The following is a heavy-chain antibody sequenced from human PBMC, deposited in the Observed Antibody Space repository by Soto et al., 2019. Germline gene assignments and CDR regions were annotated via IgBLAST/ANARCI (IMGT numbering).Heavy chain of an antibody. CDR3: AIGRVPTVTTGYYYYYGMDV. J-gene: IGHJ6*02. D-gene: IGHD4-4*01. CDR2: IIPIFGTA. V-gene: IGHV1-69*01. CDR1: GGTFSSYA. Sequence: QVQLVQSGAEVKKPGSSVKVSCKASGGTFSSYAISWVRQAPGQGLEWMGGIIPIFGTANYAEKFQGRVTIIADESTSTAYMELSSLGSEDTAVYYCAIGRVPTVTTGYYYYYGMDVWGQGTTVTVSS.